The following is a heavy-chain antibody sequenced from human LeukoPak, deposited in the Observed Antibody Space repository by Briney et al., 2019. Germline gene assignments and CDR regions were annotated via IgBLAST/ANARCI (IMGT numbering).Heavy chain of an antibody. D-gene: IGHD3-22*01. V-gene: IGHV3-21*04. CDR3: AKINYDSSGYYSLFDY. CDR1: GFTFSSYS. J-gene: IGHJ4*02. CDR2: ISSSSSYI. Sequence: GGSLRLSCAASGFTFSSYSMNWVRQAPGKGLEWVSSISSSSSYIYYADSVKGRFTISRDNAKNSLYLQMNSLRAKDTAVYYCAKINYDSSGYYSLFDYWGQGTLVTVSS.